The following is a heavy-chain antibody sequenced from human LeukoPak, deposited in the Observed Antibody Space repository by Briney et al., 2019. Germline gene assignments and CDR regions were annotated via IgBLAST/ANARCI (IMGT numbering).Heavy chain of an antibody. CDR1: GFTFSSYA. V-gene: IGHV3-30*14. CDR2: ISYDGSNK. Sequence: GGSLRLSCAASGFTFSSYAMHWVRQAPGKGLEWVAVISYDGSNKYYADSVKGRFTISRDNSKNALYLQVSSLRPEDTAMYYCAKDMSSGYYHSLEYWGQGTLVTVSS. CDR3: AKDMSSGYYHSLEY. D-gene: IGHD6-19*01. J-gene: IGHJ4*02.